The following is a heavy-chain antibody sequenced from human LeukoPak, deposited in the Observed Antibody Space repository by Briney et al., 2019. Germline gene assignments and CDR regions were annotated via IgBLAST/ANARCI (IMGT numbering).Heavy chain of an antibody. CDR2: MNPNSGNT. CDR1: GYTFTSYD. D-gene: IGHD6-13*01. V-gene: IGHV1-8*01. CDR3: AGRPRGDSSWCLGSLYYYYYGMDV. J-gene: IGHJ6*02. Sequence: GASVKVSCKVSGYTFTSYDINWVRQATGQGLEWMGWMNPNSGNTGYAQKFQGRVTMTRNTSISTAYMELSSLRSEDTAVYCCAGRPRGDSSWCLGSLYYYYYGMDVWGQGTTVTVSS.